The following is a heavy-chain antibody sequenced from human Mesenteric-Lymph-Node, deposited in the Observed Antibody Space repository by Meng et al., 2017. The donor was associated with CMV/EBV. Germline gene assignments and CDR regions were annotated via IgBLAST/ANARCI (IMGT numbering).Heavy chain of an antibody. CDR1: GGSISSGDW. CDR3: ARLSISSAGTGFDY. V-gene: IGHV4-4*01. CDR2: IYHSGST. Sequence: SGGSISSGDWWIWVRQPPGKGLEWIGEIYHSGSTNYNPSLKSRVTISVDKSKSQFSLKMNSVTAADTAVYFCARLSISSAGTGFDYWGQGTLVTVSS. D-gene: IGHD6-13*01. J-gene: IGHJ4*02.